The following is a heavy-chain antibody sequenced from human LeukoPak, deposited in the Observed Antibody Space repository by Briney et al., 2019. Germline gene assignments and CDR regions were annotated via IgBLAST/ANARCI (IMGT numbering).Heavy chain of an antibody. D-gene: IGHD3-16*01. V-gene: IGHV1-18*01. Sequence: ASVKVSCKASGYNFTTFSIAWVRQAPGQGLEWMGWINANNGKTHYAQKFHDRVTMTTDASTNTAYMELRGLKSDDTAMYYCSTDSTFGAAVDFNFWGQGTLVTVSS. CDR1: GYNFTTFS. J-gene: IGHJ4*02. CDR3: STDSTFGAAVDFNF. CDR2: INANNGKT.